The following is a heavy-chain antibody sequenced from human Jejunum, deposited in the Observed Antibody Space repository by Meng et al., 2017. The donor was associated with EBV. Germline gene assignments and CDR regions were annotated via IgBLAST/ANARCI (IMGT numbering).Heavy chain of an antibody. CDR3: ARLNYYGSGSYYNHKGGYYFDC. CDR1: GRPIRSSDYY. J-gene: IGHJ4*02. CDR2: IYYSGST. Sequence: QLQLQESGPRLVKPSETVSPTCTVAGRPIRSSDYYWGWVRQPPGKGLEWIGSIYYSGSTYYNPSLKSRVTISVDTSKNQFSLKLSSVTAADTAVYYCARLNYYGSGSYYNHKGGYYFDCWGQGTLVTVSS. V-gene: IGHV4-39*01. D-gene: IGHD3-10*01.